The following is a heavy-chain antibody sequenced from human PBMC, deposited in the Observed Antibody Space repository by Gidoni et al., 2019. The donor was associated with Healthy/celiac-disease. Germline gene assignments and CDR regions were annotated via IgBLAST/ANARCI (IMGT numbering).Heavy chain of an antibody. CDR3: ARSSRVAGGWGYNWFDP. D-gene: IGHD2-21*01. V-gene: IGHV1-8*01. CDR2: MNPNSGNK. J-gene: IGHJ5*02. Sequence: QVQLVQSGAEVKKPGASVKVSCKASGYTFTSYDINWVRQATGQGLEWMGWMNPNSGNKGYAQKFQGRVTMTRNTSISTAYMGLRSLRSEDTAVYYCARSSRVAGGWGYNWFDPWGQGTLVTVSS. CDR1: GYTFTSYD.